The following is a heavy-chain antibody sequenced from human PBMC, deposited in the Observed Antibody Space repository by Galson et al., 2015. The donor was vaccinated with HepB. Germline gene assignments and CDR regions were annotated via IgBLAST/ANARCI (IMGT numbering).Heavy chain of an antibody. CDR3: AKVEDGYNYAGFYYYYGMDV. D-gene: IGHD5-24*01. V-gene: IGHV3-23*01. J-gene: IGHJ6*02. CDR1: GFTFSSYA. CDR2: ISGSGGST. Sequence: SLRLSCAASGFTFSSYAMSWVRQAPGKGLEWVSAISGSGGSTYYADSVKGRFTISRDNSKNTLYLQMNSLRAEDTAVYYCAKVEDGYNYAGFYYYYGMDVWGQGTTVTVSS.